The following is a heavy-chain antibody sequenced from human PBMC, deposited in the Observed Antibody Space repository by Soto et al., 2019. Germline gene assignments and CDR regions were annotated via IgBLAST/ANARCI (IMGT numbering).Heavy chain of an antibody. Sequence: PSETLSLTCRVSGGSVGTGAYYWSWIRQPPGKGLEWIGYTLSSGSPNYNPSLQSLQSRVTISVDTSRNQFSLRLTSVTAADTALYYCARHDYYHRTFDIWGQGTLVTVSS. D-gene: IGHD3-9*01. CDR1: GGSVGTGAYY. CDR3: ARHDYYHRTFDI. CDR2: TLSSGSP. J-gene: IGHJ3*02. V-gene: IGHV4-61*08.